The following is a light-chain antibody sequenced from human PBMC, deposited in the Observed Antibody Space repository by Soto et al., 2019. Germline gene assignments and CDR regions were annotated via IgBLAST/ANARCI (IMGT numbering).Light chain of an antibody. CDR2: GAS. CDR3: QQYDRSPRT. J-gene: IGKJ1*01. Sequence: EVVLTQSPGTLSFSPGDRATLSCRVSQSVSTSVGWYQQKPGQAPRLLIYGASNRATGIPDRFSGSGSGTNFTLTISRLEPEDFAVYYCQQYDRSPRTFGQGTKVEIK. V-gene: IGKV3-20*01. CDR1: QSVSTS.